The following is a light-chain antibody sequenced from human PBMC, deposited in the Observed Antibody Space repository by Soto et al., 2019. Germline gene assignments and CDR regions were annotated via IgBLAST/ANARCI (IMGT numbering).Light chain of an antibody. Sequence: EIVLTQSPGTLSLSPGERATLSCRASESFARTYLAWYQQKPGQAPRLLIHGASSRATGIPDRFSGSNSGTDFTLTISRLEPEDSAVYYCQQYGASPLTFSGGTKVEIK. J-gene: IGKJ4*01. CDR2: GAS. V-gene: IGKV3-20*01. CDR3: QQYGASPLT. CDR1: ESFARTY.